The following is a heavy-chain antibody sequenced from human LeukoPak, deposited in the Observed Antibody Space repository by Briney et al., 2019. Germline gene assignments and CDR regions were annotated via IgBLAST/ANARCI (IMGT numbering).Heavy chain of an antibody. CDR2: ISWDGGST. J-gene: IGHJ6*03. CDR1: GFTFDDYT. CDR3: AKDAAAASYMDV. V-gene: IGHV3-43*01. Sequence: GGSLRLSCAASGFTFDDYTMHWVRQAPGKGLEWVSLISWDGGSTYYADSVKGRFTISRDNSKNPLYLQMNSLRTEDTALYYCAKDAAAASYMDVWGKGTTVTVSS. D-gene: IGHD6-13*01.